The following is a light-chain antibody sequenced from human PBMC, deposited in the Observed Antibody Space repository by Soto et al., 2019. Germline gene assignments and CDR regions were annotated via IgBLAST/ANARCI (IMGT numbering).Light chain of an antibody. V-gene: IGKV1-5*01. CDR1: QSISNW. CDR2: DAS. Sequence: DIQMTQSPSTLSASVGDRVTITCRASQSISNWLAWYQQKPGKAPKVLIYDASSLKSGVPSRFSGSGSGTEFTLTISSLQPDDFATYYCQQWTFGQGTKVDIK. J-gene: IGKJ1*01. CDR3: QQWT.